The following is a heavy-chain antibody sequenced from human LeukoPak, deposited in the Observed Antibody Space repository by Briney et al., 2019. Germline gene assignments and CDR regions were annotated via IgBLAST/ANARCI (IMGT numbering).Heavy chain of an antibody. CDR3: ASGSYGDYAEPHLGY. CDR2: IYDSGST. D-gene: IGHD4-17*01. V-gene: IGHV4-39*01. J-gene: IGHJ4*02. CDR1: GGSIRSSYYY. Sequence: SETLSLTCTVSGGSIRSSYYYWGWIRQPPGKGLEWIGSIYDSGSTYYNPSLKSRVTISVDTSKNQFSLKLSSVTAADTAVYYCASGSYGDYAEPHLGYWGQGTLVTVSS.